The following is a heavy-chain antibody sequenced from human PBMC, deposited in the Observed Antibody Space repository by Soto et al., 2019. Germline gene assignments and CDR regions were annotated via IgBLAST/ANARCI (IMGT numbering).Heavy chain of an antibody. D-gene: IGHD4-17*01. Sequence: GGSLRLSCAASGFTFSSYGMHWVRQAPGKGLEWVAVIWYDGSNKYYADSVKGRFAISRDNSKNTLYLQMNSLRAEDTAVYYCARDSPYGDYFDYWGQGTLVTVSS. V-gene: IGHV3-33*01. CDR2: IWYDGSNK. CDR1: GFTFSSYG. J-gene: IGHJ4*02. CDR3: ARDSPYGDYFDY.